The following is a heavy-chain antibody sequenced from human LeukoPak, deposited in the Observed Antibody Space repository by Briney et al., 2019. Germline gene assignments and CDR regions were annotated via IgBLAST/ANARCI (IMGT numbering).Heavy chain of an antibody. Sequence: GGSLRLSCVASGFSFTSSWMTWVRQAPGKGLKWVANIAGDESQKRYMDSVKGRFTITRDNAKNSLYLKLTSLRAEDTAIYYCVRDLSPVSDRNVWYDALDIWGQGTMVTVSS. V-gene: IGHV3-7*01. J-gene: IGHJ3*02. CDR3: VRDLSPVSDRNVWYDALDI. D-gene: IGHD1-1*01. CDR2: IAGDESQK. CDR1: GFSFTSSW.